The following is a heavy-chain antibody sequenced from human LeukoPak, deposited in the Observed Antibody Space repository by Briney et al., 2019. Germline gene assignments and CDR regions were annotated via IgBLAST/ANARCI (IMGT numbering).Heavy chain of an antibody. V-gene: IGHV4-30-2*01. Sequence: PSETLSLTCAVSGGSISSGGYSWSWIRQPPGKGLEWIGYIYHSGSTYYNPSLKSRVTISVDRSKNQFSLKLSSVTAADTAVYYCARHVKDYSKWGHYYYYMDVWGKGTTVIVSS. D-gene: IGHD4-11*01. CDR1: GGSISSGGYS. CDR2: IYHSGST. CDR3: ARHVKDYSKWGHYYYYMDV. J-gene: IGHJ6*03.